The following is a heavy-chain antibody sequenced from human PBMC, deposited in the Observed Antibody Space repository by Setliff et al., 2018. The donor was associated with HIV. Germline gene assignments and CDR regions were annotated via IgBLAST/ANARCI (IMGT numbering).Heavy chain of an antibody. V-gene: IGHV4-39*01. CDR3: ATLQSRGWPHELEY. CDR2: IYFGGSS. J-gene: IGHJ4*02. Sequence: SETLSLTCTVSGGSFSGTNYYWAWIRQPPGKGLEWIESIYFGGSSHYNPSLESRVTISVDTSRSSFSLKLTSVTVADTALYYCATLQSRGWPHELEYWGQGTLVTVSS. D-gene: IGHD6-19*01. CDR1: GGSFSGTNYY.